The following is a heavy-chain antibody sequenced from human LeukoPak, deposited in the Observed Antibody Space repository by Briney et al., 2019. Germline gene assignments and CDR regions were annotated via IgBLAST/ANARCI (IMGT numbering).Heavy chain of an antibody. V-gene: IGHV4-34*01. CDR3: ARKIDSSGYIS. J-gene: IGHJ4*02. Sequence: SETLSLTCAVYGGSFSGYYWSWIRQPPGKGLEWIGEINHSGSTNYNPSLKSRVTISVDTSKNQFSLKLSSVTAVDTAVYYCARKIDSSGYISWGQGILVTVSS. CDR1: GGSFSGYY. D-gene: IGHD3-22*01. CDR2: INHSGST.